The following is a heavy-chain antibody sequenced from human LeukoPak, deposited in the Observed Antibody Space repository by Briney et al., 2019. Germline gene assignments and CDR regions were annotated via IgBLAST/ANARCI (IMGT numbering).Heavy chain of an antibody. Sequence: PGGSLRLSCAASGFTFDDYTMHWVRQAPGKGLEWVSLISWDGGSTYYADSVKGRFTISRDNSKNSLYLQMNSLRTEDTALYYCAKDKGPLITMVRGLDYWGQGTLVTVSS. CDR3: AKDKGPLITMVRGLDY. CDR2: ISWDGGST. D-gene: IGHD3-10*01. J-gene: IGHJ4*02. CDR1: GFTFDDYT. V-gene: IGHV3-43*01.